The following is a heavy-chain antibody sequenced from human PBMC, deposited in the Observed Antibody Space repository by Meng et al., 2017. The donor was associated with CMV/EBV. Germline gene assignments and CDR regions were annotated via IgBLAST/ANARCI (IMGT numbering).Heavy chain of an antibody. Sequence: VQLVQSGAEVKKPGSSVKVSCKASGGTFRSYAISWVRQAPGQGLEWMGGIIPIFGTANYAQKFQGRVTITADESTSTAYMELSSLRSEDTAVYYCARGRIWNYYDSSGYNFDYWGQGTLVTVSS. CDR2: IIPIFGTA. J-gene: IGHJ4*02. CDR1: GGTFRSYA. V-gene: IGHV1-69*01. D-gene: IGHD3-22*01. CDR3: ARGRIWNYYDSSGYNFDY.